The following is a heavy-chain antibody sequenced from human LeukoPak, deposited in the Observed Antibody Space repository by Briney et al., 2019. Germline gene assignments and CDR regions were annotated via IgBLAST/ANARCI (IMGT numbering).Heavy chain of an antibody. CDR2: ISYDGYIK. CDR1: GFTFSGYG. Sequence: GGSLRLSCAGSGFTFSGYGMHWVRQAPGKGPEWVAVISYDGYIKKYADSVKGRFTISRDNSKNKLYLQMNSLRGEDTAVYYCAKDFSGLGYYFDHWGQGTLVTVSS. V-gene: IGHV3-30*18. CDR3: AKDFSGLGYYFDH. J-gene: IGHJ4*02. D-gene: IGHD6-19*01.